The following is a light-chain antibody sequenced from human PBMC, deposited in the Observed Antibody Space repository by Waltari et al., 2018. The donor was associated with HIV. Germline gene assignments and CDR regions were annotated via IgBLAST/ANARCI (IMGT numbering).Light chain of an antibody. CDR2: QDT. CDR3: CSYAGRNTYV. CDR1: RRDVGAYNF. V-gene: IGLV2-23*01. J-gene: IGLJ1*01. Sequence: QSVLTQPATVSGSPGQSNTVSCNGTRRDVGAYNFVHWYRQKPGKAPQVLFFQDTKRPSVSSDRFSGSKSCKTASLPISGLRLEDQGNYCCCSYAGRNTYVFGSGTEVSVL.